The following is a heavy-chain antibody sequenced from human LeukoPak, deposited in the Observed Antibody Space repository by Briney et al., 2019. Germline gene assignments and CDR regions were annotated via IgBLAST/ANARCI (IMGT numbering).Heavy chain of an antibody. Sequence: PGGSLRLSCAASGFTFSGYAMTWVRQAPGEGLEWVSAISGRGGSTYYADSVKGRFTISRDNSKNTLYLQMNSLRAEDTAVYYCAKAPPDSYYYYYGIDVWGQGTTVTVSS. J-gene: IGHJ6*02. CDR2: ISGRGGST. CDR1: GFTFSGYA. V-gene: IGHV3-23*01. CDR3: AKAPPDSYYYYYGIDV. D-gene: IGHD5-18*01.